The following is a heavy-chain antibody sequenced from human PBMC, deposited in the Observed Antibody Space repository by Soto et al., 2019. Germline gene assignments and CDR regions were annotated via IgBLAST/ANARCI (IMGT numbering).Heavy chain of an antibody. CDR2: ISYDGSNE. D-gene: IGHD3-3*01. Sequence: GGSLRLSCAASGFTFSSYGMHWVRQAPGKGLDWVALISYDGSNEFYADSVKGRFTISRDNSKNTLYLQMHSLRAEDTAVYYCAKGFQSGYYYYYMDVWGKGTTVTVSS. V-gene: IGHV3-30*18. CDR1: GFTFSSYG. CDR3: AKGFQSGYYYYYMDV. J-gene: IGHJ6*03.